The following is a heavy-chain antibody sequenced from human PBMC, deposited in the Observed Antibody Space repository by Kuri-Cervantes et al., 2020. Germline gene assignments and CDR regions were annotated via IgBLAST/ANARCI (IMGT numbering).Heavy chain of an antibody. CDR1: GFTFSSYA. Sequence: GESLKISCAASGFTFSSYAMHWVRQAPGKGLEWVAVISYDGSNKYYADSVKGRFTISRDNSKNTLYLQMSSLRAEDTAVYYCARVDSLAEYFQHWGQGTLVTVSS. J-gene: IGHJ1*01. V-gene: IGHV3-30*15. D-gene: IGHD2-21*01. CDR3: ARVDSLAEYFQH. CDR2: ISYDGSNK.